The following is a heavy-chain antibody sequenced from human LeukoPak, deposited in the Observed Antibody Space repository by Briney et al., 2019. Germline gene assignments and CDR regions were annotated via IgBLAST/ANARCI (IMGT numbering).Heavy chain of an antibody. CDR1: VCSISSSNDY. CDR2: IYYSGST. V-gene: IGHV4-61*01. J-gene: IGHJ4*02. D-gene: IGHD3-22*01. Sequence: KPSETLSLTCTVSVCSISSSNDYWSWIRQPPGKGLEWIGYIYYSGSTNYNPSLKSRVAISVDTSKNQFSLKLSSVTAADTAVYYCARVTYYYDRHFDYWGQGTLVTVSS. CDR3: ARVTYYYDRHFDY.